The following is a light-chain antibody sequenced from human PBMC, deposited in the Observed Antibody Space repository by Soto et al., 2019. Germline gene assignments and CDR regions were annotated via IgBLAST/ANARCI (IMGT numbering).Light chain of an antibody. Sequence: EIVLTQSPDTLSLSPGERATLSCRASQSVSSSLAWYQQKPGQAPRLLIYDASNRATGIPARFSGSGSGTXXXXXXXSXXXEDFAVYYCQQRSNWPPEVTFGPGTKVDIK. J-gene: IGKJ3*01. CDR2: DAS. CDR1: QSVSSS. CDR3: QQRSNWPPEVT. V-gene: IGKV3-11*01.